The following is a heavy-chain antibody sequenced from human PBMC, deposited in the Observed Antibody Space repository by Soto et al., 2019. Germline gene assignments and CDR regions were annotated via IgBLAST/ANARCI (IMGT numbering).Heavy chain of an antibody. CDR3: ARGGRWLATGGFYYYGFNA. D-gene: IGHD6-19*01. Sequence: PSETLSLTCSVSGGSVSSDSYYWSWIRQSPGKGLEWIGYSHYSGTNYNPSLKGRGTISVDTSNNHFYLNLTSVTAADTAVYYCARGGRWLATGGFYYYGFNAWGHGTTVTVSS. CDR1: GGSVSSDSYY. CDR2: SHYSGT. J-gene: IGHJ6*02. V-gene: IGHV4-61*03.